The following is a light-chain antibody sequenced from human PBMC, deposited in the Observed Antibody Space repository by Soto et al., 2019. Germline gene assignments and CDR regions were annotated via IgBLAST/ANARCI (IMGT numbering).Light chain of an antibody. CDR2: DAS. Sequence: DIKMNQSPSTLSASVGDRVTITCRASQSISSWLAWYQQKPGKAPKLLIYDASSLESGVPSRFSGSESGTEFTLTISSLQPDDIATYYCQQYTENSGTFGQGTNV. CDR3: QQYTENSGT. V-gene: IGKV1-5*01. CDR1: QSISSW. J-gene: IGKJ1*01.